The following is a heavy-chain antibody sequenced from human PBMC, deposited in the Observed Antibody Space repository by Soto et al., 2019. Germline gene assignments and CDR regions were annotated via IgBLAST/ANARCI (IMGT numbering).Heavy chain of an antibody. CDR3: ASGPSGIAYRAVFDF. CDR2: IKPDGSET. V-gene: IGHV3-7*03. J-gene: IGHJ4*02. CDR1: GLTFSGHW. D-gene: IGHD3-16*01. Sequence: PGGSLRLSCAASGLTFSGHWMTWVRQTPGEGLQWVAAIKPDGSETFYVDSVKGRFTISRDNARNSLFLQMDSLRAEDTAVYYCASGPSGIAYRAVFDFWGQGTLVTVSS.